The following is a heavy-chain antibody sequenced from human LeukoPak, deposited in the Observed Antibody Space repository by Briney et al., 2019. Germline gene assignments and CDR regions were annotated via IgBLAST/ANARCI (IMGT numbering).Heavy chain of an antibody. Sequence: SETLSLTCTVSGGSISSSSYYWGWIRQPPGKGLEWIGSIYYSGSTYYNPSLKSRVTISVDTSKNQFSLKLSSVTAADTAVYYCARDPAGSGYDEGYWGQGTLVTVSS. V-gene: IGHV4-39*07. J-gene: IGHJ4*02. CDR3: ARDPAGSGYDEGY. CDR2: IYYSGST. CDR1: GGSISSSSYY. D-gene: IGHD5-12*01.